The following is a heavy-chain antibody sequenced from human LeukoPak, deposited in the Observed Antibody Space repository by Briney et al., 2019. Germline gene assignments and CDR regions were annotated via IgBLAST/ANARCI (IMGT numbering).Heavy chain of an antibody. CDR2: ISGSGGST. Sequence: GGSPRLSCAASGFTFSSYAMSWVRQAPGKGLEWVSAISGSGGSTYYADSVKGRFTISRDNSKNTLYLQMNSLRAEDTAVYYCAKDSSWRAGSSGFNWFDPWGQGTLVTVSS. D-gene: IGHD3-22*01. CDR3: AKDSSWRAGSSGFNWFDP. CDR1: GFTFSSYA. J-gene: IGHJ5*02. V-gene: IGHV3-23*01.